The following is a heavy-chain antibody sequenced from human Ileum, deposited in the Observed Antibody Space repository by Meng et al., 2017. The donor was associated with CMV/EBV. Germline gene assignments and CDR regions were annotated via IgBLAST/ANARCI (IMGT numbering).Heavy chain of an antibody. CDR1: GYTFIDYY. D-gene: IGHD2-8*01. Sequence: CEASGYTFIDYYIHWVRQAPGQGLEWMGWINPNSGGTNYAQRFQGRVTMTRDTSIITTYMELNSLRSDDTAVYFCARGVGTSWLDPWGQGTLVTVSS. J-gene: IGHJ5*02. CDR3: ARGVGTSWLDP. CDR2: INPNSGGT. V-gene: IGHV1-2*02.